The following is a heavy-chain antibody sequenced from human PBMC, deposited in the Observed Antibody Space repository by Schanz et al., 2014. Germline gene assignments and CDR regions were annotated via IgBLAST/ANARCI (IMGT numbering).Heavy chain of an antibody. D-gene: IGHD6-19*01. CDR2: ITNKPNNYNT. V-gene: IGHV3-72*01. Sequence: EVHLLESGGGMVQPGGSLRLSCAASGFTFSDHYMDWVRQAPGKGLEWVGRITNKPNNYNTEYAASVKGRFTISRDDSRNSLYLQMSSLKTEDTAVYYCARLGTGMAVAGSVIDSYYYYMDVWGEGTTVTVSS. CDR1: GFTFSDHY. J-gene: IGHJ6*03. CDR3: ARLGTGMAVAGSVIDSYYYYMDV.